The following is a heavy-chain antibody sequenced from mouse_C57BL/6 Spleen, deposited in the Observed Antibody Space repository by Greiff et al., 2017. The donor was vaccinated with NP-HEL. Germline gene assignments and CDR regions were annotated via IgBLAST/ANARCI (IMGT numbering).Heavy chain of an antibody. Sequence: VQLQQPGAELVKPGASVKLSCKASGYTFTSYWMHWVKQRPGQGLEWIGMIHPNSGSTNYNEKFKSKATLTVDKSSSTAYMQLSSLTSEDSAVYYCASPYGNSPWFAYWGQGTLVTVSA. V-gene: IGHV1-64*01. CDR3: ASPYGNSPWFAY. CDR2: IHPNSGST. CDR1: GYTFTSYW. D-gene: IGHD2-10*02. J-gene: IGHJ3*01.